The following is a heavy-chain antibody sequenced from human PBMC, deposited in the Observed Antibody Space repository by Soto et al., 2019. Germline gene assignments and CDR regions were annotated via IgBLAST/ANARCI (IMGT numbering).Heavy chain of an antibody. CDR3: VRDASSGSRGWWDP. CDR2: ISPYNGDT. D-gene: IGHD5-12*01. Sequence: QVQLVQSGAEVKKPGASVKVSCKASGYTFTSYGISWVRQAPGQGLEWMGLISPYNGDTIYAQKFQGRVIVTTDTATSTAYMELRSLRSDDTAVYYCVRDASSGSRGWWDPWGEGTLVTVSS. CDR1: GYTFTSYG. V-gene: IGHV1-18*01. J-gene: IGHJ5*02.